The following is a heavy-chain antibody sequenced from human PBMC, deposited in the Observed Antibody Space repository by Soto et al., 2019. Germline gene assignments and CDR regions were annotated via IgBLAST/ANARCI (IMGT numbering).Heavy chain of an antibody. CDR3: AKDGSRGYFDY. J-gene: IGHJ4*02. CDR2: ISYDGSNK. D-gene: IGHD6-19*01. Sequence: QVQLVESGGGVVQPGRSLRLSCAASGFTFSSYGMHWVRQAPGKGLEWVAVISYDGSNKYYADSVKGRFTISRDNSKNTLYLQMNSLRAEDTAVYYCAKDGSRGYFDYWGQGTLVTVSS. V-gene: IGHV3-30*18. CDR1: GFTFSSYG.